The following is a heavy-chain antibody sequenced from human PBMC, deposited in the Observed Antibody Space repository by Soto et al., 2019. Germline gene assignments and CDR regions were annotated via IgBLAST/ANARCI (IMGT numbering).Heavy chain of an antibody. Sequence: PGGSLRLSCAASGFTFSDYAMSWVRQAPGKGLEWVSAISGRDSKIHYADSVKGRFTISRDNSKNTVYLLMNSLRVEDTAVYYCARGMYNWFDPWGQGTVVTVSS. CDR3: ARGMYNWFDP. CDR2: ISGRDSKI. V-gene: IGHV3-23*01. CDR1: GFTFSDYA. J-gene: IGHJ5*02.